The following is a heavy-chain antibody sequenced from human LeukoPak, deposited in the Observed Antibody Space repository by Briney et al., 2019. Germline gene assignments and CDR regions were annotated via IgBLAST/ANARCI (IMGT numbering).Heavy chain of an antibody. V-gene: IGHV4-34*01. Sequence: SETLSLTFAVYGGSFSGYYWSWIRPPPGKGLEWIGEINHSGSTNYNPSLKSRVTISVDTSKNQFSLKLSSVTAAVTAVYYCARATPGIAVAGKVADYWGQGTLVTVSS. D-gene: IGHD6-19*01. CDR2: INHSGST. J-gene: IGHJ4*02. CDR3: ARATPGIAVAGKVADY. CDR1: GGSFSGYY.